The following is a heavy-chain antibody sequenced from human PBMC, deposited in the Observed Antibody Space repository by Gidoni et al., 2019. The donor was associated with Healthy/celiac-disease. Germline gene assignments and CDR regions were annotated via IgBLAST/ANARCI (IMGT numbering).Heavy chain of an antibody. CDR1: GYTFTSYY. CDR3: ARVESYQDAFDI. J-gene: IGHJ3*02. V-gene: IGHV1-46*03. D-gene: IGHD3-16*01. CDR2: INPSGGST. Sequence: QVQLVQSGAEVKKPGASVKVSCTASGYTFTSYYMPWVRQGPGQGREWMGIINPSGGSTSYAQKFQGRVTMTRYTSTSTVYMELSSLRSEDTAVYYCARVESYQDAFDIWGQGTMVTVSS.